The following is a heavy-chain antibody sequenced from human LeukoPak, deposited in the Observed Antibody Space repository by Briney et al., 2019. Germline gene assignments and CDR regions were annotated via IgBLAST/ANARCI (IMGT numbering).Heavy chain of an antibody. CDR1: GYRYTVYF. D-gene: IGHD3-22*01. J-gene: IGHJ4*02. CDR2: VNPNSGGT. Sequence: ASVKVSREASGYRYTVYFIHCARQGPGPGREWVRYVNPNSGGTNYTQLPQSRDTLTPVTSATTPYMELSTATSDDTAVYFCVRVSYSTDGGSYYLFDLWGQGTLVTVSS. CDR3: VRVSYSTDGGSYYLFDL. V-gene: IGHV1-2*02.